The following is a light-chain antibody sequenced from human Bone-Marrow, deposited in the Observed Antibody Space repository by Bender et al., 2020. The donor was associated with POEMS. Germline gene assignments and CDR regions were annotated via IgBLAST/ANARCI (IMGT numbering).Light chain of an antibody. CDR2: EVT. Sequence: QSALTQPASVSGSPGQSITISCAGSTSEIGSYNLVSWYQQHPGRAPQLIIYEVTNRPSGVSSRFSGSKSGNTASLTISGLQAEDEADYYCCSYAHTANVVFGGGTKVTVL. CDR3: CSYAHTANVV. J-gene: IGLJ2*01. CDR1: TSEIGSYNL. V-gene: IGLV2-23*02.